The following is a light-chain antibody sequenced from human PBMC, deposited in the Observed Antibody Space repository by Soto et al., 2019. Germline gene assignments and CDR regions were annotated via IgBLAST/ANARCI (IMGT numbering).Light chain of an antibody. CDR3: MQALETPYT. CDR2: LGS. CDR1: ESLLHGNGDHY. V-gene: IGKV2-28*01. J-gene: IGKJ2*01. Sequence: DILMTQSPLSLPVSPGEPASISCRSTESLLHGNGDHYLDWYLQRPGQSPQLLIYLGSNRASGVPDRFSGSGAGTDFTLSIATVEAEDVGVYYCMQALETPYTFGQGTKLEIK.